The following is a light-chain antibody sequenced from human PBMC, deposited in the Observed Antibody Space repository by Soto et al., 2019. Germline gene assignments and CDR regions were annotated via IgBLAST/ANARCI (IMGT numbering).Light chain of an antibody. J-gene: IGLJ3*02. CDR3: QSFDIRDQFYDNSDAGV. V-gene: IGLV2-14*01. Sequence: QSVLTQPASVSGSPGQSITISCTGTDSDVGGYNYVSWYQQHPGKAPKLIISEVTNRPSGVSNRFSGSKSANTASLTISGLQAADEADYYCQSFDIRDQFYDNSDAGVFGGGTKLTVL. CDR2: EVT. CDR1: DSDVGGYNY.